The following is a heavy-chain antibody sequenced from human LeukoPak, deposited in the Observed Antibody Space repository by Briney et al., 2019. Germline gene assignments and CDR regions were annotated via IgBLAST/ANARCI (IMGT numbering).Heavy chain of an antibody. J-gene: IGHJ4*02. V-gene: IGHV3-23*01. Sequence: SGGSPRLSCAASGFTFSNYAMSWVRQAPGKGLEWVSAISGSGGSTYYADSVKGRFTISRDNSKNTLFLQMNSLRVEDTAIYYCAKSTRDGYNLWFDYWGQGTLVTVSS. D-gene: IGHD5-24*01. CDR3: AKSTRDGYNLWFDY. CDR1: GFTFSNYA. CDR2: ISGSGGST.